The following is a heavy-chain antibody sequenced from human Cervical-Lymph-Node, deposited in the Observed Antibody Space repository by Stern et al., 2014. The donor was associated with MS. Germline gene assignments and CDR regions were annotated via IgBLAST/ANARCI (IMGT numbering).Heavy chain of an antibody. J-gene: IGHJ6*02. Sequence: VQLEESGADVKKPGASVKVSCKASSYTFSSYGIAWVRQVPGQGLEWMGWISGYDGDTNYAPKLQGRVTLTTDPSTRTAYMEIRSLRFDDTAVYYCARAYFDSYGLDVWGQGTTVTVSS. CDR2: ISGYDGDT. D-gene: IGHD3-9*01. CDR3: ARAYFDSYGLDV. CDR1: SYTFSSYG. V-gene: IGHV1-18*04.